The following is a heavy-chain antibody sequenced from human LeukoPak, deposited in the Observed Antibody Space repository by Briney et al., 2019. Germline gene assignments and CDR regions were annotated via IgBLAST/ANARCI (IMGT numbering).Heavy chain of an antibody. V-gene: IGHV3-9*01. D-gene: IGHD6-19*01. CDR1: GFTFDDYA. CDR3: AKDGQRRAVSVVTYMDV. J-gene: IGHJ6*03. CDR2: IIWNRGRM. Sequence: PGRSLRLSCAAAGFTFDDYAMHWVRHAPGKGLECVSTIIWNRGRMEYADSVKGRFTISRDNAKNSLYLQMNRLRDEDTALYYCAKDGQRRAVSVVTYMDVWGKGTTVTVSS.